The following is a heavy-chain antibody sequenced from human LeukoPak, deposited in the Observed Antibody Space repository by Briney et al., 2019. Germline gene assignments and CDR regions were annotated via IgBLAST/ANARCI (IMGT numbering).Heavy chain of an antibody. J-gene: IGHJ4*02. CDR2: INHSGST. D-gene: IGHD4-17*01. CDR3: ARGFTTSRLYY. CDR1: GGSFGGYY. Sequence: SETLSLTCAVYGGSFGGYYWSWIRQPPGKGLEWIGEINHSGSTNYNPSLKSRVTISVDTSKNQFSLKLSSVTAADTAVYYCARGFTTSRLYYWGQGTLVTVSS. V-gene: IGHV4-34*01.